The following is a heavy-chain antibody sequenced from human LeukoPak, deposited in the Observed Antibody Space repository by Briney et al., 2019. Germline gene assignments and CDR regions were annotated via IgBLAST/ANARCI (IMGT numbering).Heavy chain of an antibody. CDR1: GYTFSRYG. D-gene: IGHD3-16*02. CDR2: ISANNGNT. J-gene: IGHJ4*02. V-gene: IGHV1-18*01. Sequence: ASVKVSCKASGYTFSRYGISWVRQAPGQGPEWMGWISANNGNTDYAEKFQGRVTMTTDTSTRTTYMELRGLISDDTAVYYCARDRGGDYDHVWRTYRQTFLFDYWGQGTLVAVSS. CDR3: ARDRGGDYDHVWRTYRQTFLFDY.